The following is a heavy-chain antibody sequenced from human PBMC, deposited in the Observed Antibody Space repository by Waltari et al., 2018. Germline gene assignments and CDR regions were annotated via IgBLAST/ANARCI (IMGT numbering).Heavy chain of an antibody. CDR1: GGSISSSSYY. J-gene: IGHJ4*02. CDR2: IYYSGST. Sequence: QLQLQESGPGLVKPSETLSLTCTVSGGSISSSSYYWGWIRQPPGKGLEWIGSIYYSGSTASTPSLKSRVSISVDTSKNQFSLKLSCVTAADTAVYYCASTVYYDSSGWTYYFDYWGQGTLVTVSS. CDR3: ASTVYYDSSGWTYYFDY. V-gene: IGHV4-39*01. D-gene: IGHD3-22*01.